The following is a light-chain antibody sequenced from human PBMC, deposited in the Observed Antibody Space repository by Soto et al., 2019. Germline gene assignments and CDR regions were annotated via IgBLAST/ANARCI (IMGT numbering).Light chain of an antibody. V-gene: IGLV2-14*01. CDR2: EVS. CDR3: ASYTSSSTWV. J-gene: IGLJ3*02. Sequence: QSALTQPASVSGSPGQSITISCTGTRSDVGAYNYVSWYQQHPGKAPKLMIYEVSSRPSGVSNRFSGSKSGNTASLTISGLQAEDEADYYCASYTSSSTWVFGGRTKLTVL. CDR1: RSDVGAYNY.